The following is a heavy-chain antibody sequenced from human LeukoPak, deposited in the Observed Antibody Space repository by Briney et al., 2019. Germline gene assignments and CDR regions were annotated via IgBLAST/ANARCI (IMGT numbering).Heavy chain of an antibody. CDR3: AKDCLAGSAHWFDH. D-gene: IGHD2-21*01. CDR2: IGGSGGST. CDR1: GLTFSSYA. J-gene: IGHJ5*02. Sequence: GGSLRLSCAASGLTFSSYALSWVRQAPGKGLEWVSVIGGSGGSTYYSDSVKGRFTISRDNSKNTLYLQMNSLTGDDTAVYYCAKDCLAGSAHWFDHWGQGTLVTVSS. V-gene: IGHV3-23*01.